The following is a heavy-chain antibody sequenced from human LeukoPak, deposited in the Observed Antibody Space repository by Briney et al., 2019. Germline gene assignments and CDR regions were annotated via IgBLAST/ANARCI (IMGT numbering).Heavy chain of an antibody. D-gene: IGHD4-11*01. V-gene: IGHV3-21*01. CDR2: ISSRSSYM. CDR3: ARDSNFADSFDI. CDR1: GFNFGVYN. Sequence: PGGSLRLSCAATGFNFGVYNMNWVRQAPGKGLEWVSSISSRSSYMDYADSVRGRFTVSRDNAQDTLYLQMTGLRVEDTAVYYCARDSNFADSFDIWGQGTMVTVSS. J-gene: IGHJ3*02.